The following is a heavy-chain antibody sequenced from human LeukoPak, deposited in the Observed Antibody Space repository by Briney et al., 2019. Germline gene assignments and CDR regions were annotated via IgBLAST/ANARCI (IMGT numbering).Heavy chain of an antibody. CDR1: GFTFSSYW. Sequence: PGGSLRPSCVVSGFTFSSYWMSWVRQAPGKGLEWGANIKQDGSEKYYVDSVKGRFTMSRDNAKNSLYLQMNSLRAEDTAVYYCARVQWELRGVGSYFEYWGQGALVTVSS. CDR3: ARVQWELRGVGSYFEY. D-gene: IGHD1-26*01. V-gene: IGHV3-7*01. J-gene: IGHJ4*02. CDR2: IKQDGSEK.